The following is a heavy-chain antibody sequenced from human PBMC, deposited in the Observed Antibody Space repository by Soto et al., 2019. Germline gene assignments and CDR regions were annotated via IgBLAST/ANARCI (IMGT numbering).Heavy chain of an antibody. Sequence: GASVKVSCKASGGTFSSYTISWVRQAPGQGLEWMGRIIPILGIANYAQKFQGRVTITADNSTSTAYMELSSLRSEYTAVYYCTCKIDCSSTSCYVYWGQGTLVTVSS. V-gene: IGHV1-69*02. CDR1: GGTFSSYT. D-gene: IGHD2-2*01. CDR3: TCKIDCSSTSCYVY. J-gene: IGHJ4*02. CDR2: IIPILGIA.